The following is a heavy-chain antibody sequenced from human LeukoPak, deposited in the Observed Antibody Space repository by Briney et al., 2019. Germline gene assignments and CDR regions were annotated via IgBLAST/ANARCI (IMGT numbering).Heavy chain of an antibody. CDR1: GFTFSSYA. CDR2: ISSNGGST. V-gene: IGHV3-64*01. Sequence: GGSLRLSCAASGFTFSSYAMHWVRQAPGKGLEYVSAISSNGGSTYYANSVKGRFTISRDNSKNTLYLQMGSLRAEDMAVYYCARALVGATTSGSAWDYWGQGTLVTVSS. CDR3: ARALVGATTSGSAWDY. D-gene: IGHD1-26*01. J-gene: IGHJ4*02.